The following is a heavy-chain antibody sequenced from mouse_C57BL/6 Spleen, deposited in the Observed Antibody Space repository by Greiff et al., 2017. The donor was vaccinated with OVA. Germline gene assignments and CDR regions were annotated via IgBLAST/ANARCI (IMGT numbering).Heavy chain of an antibody. CDR1: GYTFTSYG. D-gene: IGHD2-4*01. CDR2: IYIGNGYT. CDR3: AKSEGYDYLYFDY. Sequence: EVQLQQSGAELVRPGSSVKMSCKTSGYTFTSYGINWVKQRPGQGLEWIGYIYIGNGYTEYNEKFKGKATLTSDTSSSTAYMQLRRLTSEDSAIYVCAKSEGYDYLYFDYWGKGTTLTVSS. V-gene: IGHV1-58*01. J-gene: IGHJ2*01.